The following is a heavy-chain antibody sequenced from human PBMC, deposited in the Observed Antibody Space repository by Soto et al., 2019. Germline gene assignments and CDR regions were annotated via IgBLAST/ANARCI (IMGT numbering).Heavy chain of an antibody. CDR1: GFTFSSYA. V-gene: IGHV3-23*01. CDR2: ISGSGGSK. Sequence: GGSLRLSCAASGFTFSSYAMSWVRQAPWKGLEWVSAISGSGGSKYYADSVKGRFTISRDNSKNTLYLQMNSLRAEDAAVYYCSKAGDRSSTGCYYGFDVRGVWGQVT. CDR3: SKAGDRSSTGCYYGFDVRGV. D-gene: IGHD6-19*01. J-gene: IGHJ6*02.